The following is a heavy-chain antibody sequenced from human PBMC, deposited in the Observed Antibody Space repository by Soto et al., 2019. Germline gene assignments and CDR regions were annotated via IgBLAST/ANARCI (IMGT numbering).Heavy chain of an antibody. CDR3: AKLEHNSGGVLDF. Sequence: GGSLRLSCAGSGFTFGSYAMSWVRQAPGKGLEWVSAITGGGDSTWYADSVKGRVTISRDNSKTTLYLQMNSLRAEDTVLYYCAKLEHNSGGVLDFWGQGALVTVSS. CDR2: ITGGGDST. D-gene: IGHD3-16*01. V-gene: IGHV3-23*01. J-gene: IGHJ4*02. CDR1: GFTFGSYA.